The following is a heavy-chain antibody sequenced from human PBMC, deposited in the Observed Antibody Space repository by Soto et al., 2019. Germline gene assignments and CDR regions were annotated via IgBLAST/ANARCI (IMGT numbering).Heavy chain of an antibody. CDR1: GYTFTSYA. J-gene: IGHJ4*02. D-gene: IGHD6-13*01. Sequence: GASVKVSCKASGYTFTSYAMHWVRQAPGQRLEWMGWINAGNGNTKYSQKFQGRVTITRDTSASTAYMELSSLRSEDTAVYYCARELIAAAGAFDYWGQGTLVTVSS. CDR2: INAGNGNT. CDR3: ARELIAAAGAFDY. V-gene: IGHV1-3*01.